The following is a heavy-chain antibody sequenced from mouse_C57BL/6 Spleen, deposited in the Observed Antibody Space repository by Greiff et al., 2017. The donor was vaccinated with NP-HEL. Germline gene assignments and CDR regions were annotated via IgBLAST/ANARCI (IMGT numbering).Heavy chain of an antibody. V-gene: IGHV1-5*01. CDR3: TLTTVVARGYFDY. CDR1: GYTFTSYW. D-gene: IGHD1-1*01. CDR2: IYPGNSDT. Sequence: EVQLQQSGTVLARPGASVKMSCKTSGYTFTSYWMHWVKQRPGQGLEWIGAIYPGNSDTSYNQKFKGKAKLTAVTSASTAYMELSSLTNEDSAVYYCTLTTVVARGYFDYWGQGTTLTVSS. J-gene: IGHJ2*01.